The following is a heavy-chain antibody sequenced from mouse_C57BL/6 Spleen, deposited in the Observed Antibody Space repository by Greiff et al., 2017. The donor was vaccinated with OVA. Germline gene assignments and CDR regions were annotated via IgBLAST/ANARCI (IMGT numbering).Heavy chain of an antibody. D-gene: IGHD4-1*01. CDR2: IDPSDSET. Sequence: QVQLQQPGAELVRPGSSVKPSCKASGYTFTSYWIHWVKQRPIQGLEWIGNIDPSDSETHYNQKFKDKATLTVDKSSSTAYMQLSSLTSEDSAVYYCARGVGRGYYAMDYWGQGTSVTVSS. CDR3: ARGVGRGYYAMDY. V-gene: IGHV1-52*01. CDR1: GYTFTSYW. J-gene: IGHJ4*01.